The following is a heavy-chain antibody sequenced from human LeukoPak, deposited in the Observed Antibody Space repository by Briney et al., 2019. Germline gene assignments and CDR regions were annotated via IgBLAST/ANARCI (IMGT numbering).Heavy chain of an antibody. CDR1: GFTFGDYA. J-gene: IGHJ6*02. V-gene: IGHV3-49*04. CDR2: IRNKAYGGTT. Sequence: PGGSLRLSCSGSGFTFGDYAMNWVRQAPGKGLEWIGFIRNKAYGGTTDYAASVKGRFTISRDDSRSIAYLQMSSLKTKDTAVYYCSREFLSADFFYGMDVWGQGTTVSVSS. CDR3: SREFLSADFFYGMDV. D-gene: IGHD2/OR15-2a*01.